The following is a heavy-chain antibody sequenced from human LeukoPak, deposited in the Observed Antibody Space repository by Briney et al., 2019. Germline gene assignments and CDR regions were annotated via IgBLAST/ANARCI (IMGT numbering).Heavy chain of an antibody. CDR3: ARQRRTILY. V-gene: IGHV4-34*01. CDR2: INHSGST. J-gene: IGHJ4*02. D-gene: IGHD3-3*01. CDR1: GGSFSGYY. Sequence: SETLSLTCAVYGGSFSGYYWSWIRQPPGKGLEWIGEINHSGSTNYNPSLKSRVTISVDTSKNQFSLKPSSVTAADTAVYYCARQRRTILYWGQGTLVTVSS.